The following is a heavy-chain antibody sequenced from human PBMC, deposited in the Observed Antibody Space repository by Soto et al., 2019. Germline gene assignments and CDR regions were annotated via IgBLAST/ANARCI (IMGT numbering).Heavy chain of an antibody. V-gene: IGHV1-69*12. J-gene: IGHJ4*02. Sequence: QVQLVQSGAEVRQTASSVKVSCKTSGGTFSSYAISLVRQAPGQGLEWMGGIVPIVDTSTYAQKFQGRVTITADDSTSTVYMELSSLRSDDTAVYYCVRVVAIPGYPDNWGQGTLVTVSS. CDR3: VRVVAIPGYPDN. CDR1: GGTFSSYA. CDR2: IVPIVDTS. D-gene: IGHD5-12*01.